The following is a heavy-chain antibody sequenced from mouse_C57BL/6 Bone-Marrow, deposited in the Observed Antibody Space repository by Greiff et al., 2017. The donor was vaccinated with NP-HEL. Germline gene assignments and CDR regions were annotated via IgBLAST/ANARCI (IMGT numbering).Heavy chain of an antibody. CDR3: ARTYDGYSAWFAY. D-gene: IGHD2-3*01. J-gene: IGHJ3*01. CDR2: FHPYNDDT. V-gene: IGHV1-47*01. Sequence: QVHVKQSGAELVKPGASVKMSCKASGYTFTTYPIEWMKQNHGKSLEWIGNFHPYNDDTKYNEKFKGKATLTVEKSSSTVYLELSRLTSDDSAVYYCARTYDGYSAWFAYWGQGTLVTVSA. CDR1: GYTFTTYP.